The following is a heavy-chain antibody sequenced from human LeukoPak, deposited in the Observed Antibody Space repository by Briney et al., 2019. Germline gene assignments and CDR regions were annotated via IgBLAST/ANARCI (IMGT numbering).Heavy chain of an antibody. CDR2: VRPDGSVT. CDR1: GFTFSSYW. Sequence: GGSLRLSCTASGFTFSSYWMSWVRQAPGKGLVWVPRVRPDGSVTRYADSVQGRFTVSRDNAKNTLYLQMNSLRAEDTAVYYCARTDWLDVWGQGTLITV. V-gene: IGHV3-74*01. J-gene: IGHJ5*02. CDR3: ARTDWLDV.